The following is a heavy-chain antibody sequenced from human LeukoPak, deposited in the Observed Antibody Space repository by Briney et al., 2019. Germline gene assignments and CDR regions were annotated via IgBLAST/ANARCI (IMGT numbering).Heavy chain of an antibody. J-gene: IGHJ3*02. CDR2: ISTYKVTT. D-gene: IGHD3-10*01. Sequence: ASVKVSCKASGYTFTIYGVCWVRQAPGQGLEWMGWISTYKVTTNYAQKFQGRVTMTTDTSTSTAYLELRSLGSDDTAVYYCARGGPYGSGSDAFDIWGQGTMVTVSS. CDR3: ARGGPYGSGSDAFDI. V-gene: IGHV1-18*04. CDR1: GYTFTIYG.